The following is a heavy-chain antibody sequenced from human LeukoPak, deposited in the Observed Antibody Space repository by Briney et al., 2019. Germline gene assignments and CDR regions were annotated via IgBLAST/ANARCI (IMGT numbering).Heavy chain of an antibody. CDR1: GFTFTNNW. CDR2: IKPDDREI. D-gene: IGHD3-16*01. V-gene: IGHV3-7*01. J-gene: IGHJ6*03. Sequence: GGSLRLSCVASGFTFTNNWITWDRQVPGKGMEWVANIKPDDREIYYVASVKGRFSISRDNAKNSQYLQVNSLRAEDTAVYYCARVGPWVSPDYYYYYMDVWGKGTTATVTS. CDR3: ARVGPWVSPDYYYYYMDV.